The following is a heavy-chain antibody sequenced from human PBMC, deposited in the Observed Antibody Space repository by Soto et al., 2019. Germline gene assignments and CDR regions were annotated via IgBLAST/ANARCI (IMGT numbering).Heavy chain of an antibody. V-gene: IGHV1-8*01. CDR3: ARRGYSSSWYYYYYYGMDV. CDR2: MNPNSGNT. Sequence: QVQLVQSGAEVKKPGASVKVSCKASGYTFTSYDINWVRHATGQGLEWMGWMNPNSGNTGYAQKFQGRVTMTRNTSISTAYMELSSLRSEDTAVYYCARRGYSSSWYYYYYYGMDVWGQGTTVTVSS. CDR1: GYTFTSYD. D-gene: IGHD6-13*01. J-gene: IGHJ6*02.